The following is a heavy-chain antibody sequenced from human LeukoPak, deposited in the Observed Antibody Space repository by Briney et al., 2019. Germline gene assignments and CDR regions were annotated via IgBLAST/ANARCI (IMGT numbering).Heavy chain of an antibody. D-gene: IGHD5-12*01. CDR1: GYTFTGYY. V-gene: IGHV1-2*02. Sequence: ASVKVSCKASGYTFTGYYMHWVRQAPGQRLEWMGWINPNSGGTNYAQKFQGRVTMTRDTSISTAYMELSRLRSDDQAVYYCASIRDGYNPYQDFDYWGQGTLVTVSS. CDR2: INPNSGGT. J-gene: IGHJ4*02. CDR3: ASIRDGYNPYQDFDY.